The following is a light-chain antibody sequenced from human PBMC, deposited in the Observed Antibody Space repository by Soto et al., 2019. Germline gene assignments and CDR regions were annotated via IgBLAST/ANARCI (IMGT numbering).Light chain of an antibody. CDR1: QNIGTS. J-gene: IGKJ2*01. V-gene: IGKV1-39*01. CDR3: QQSYNAPYP. CDR2: SAS. Sequence: DIQMTQSPSSLSMSVGDRVTITCRASQNIGTSLNWYQMKLGRAPKLLIYSASTLQSGDPSRFSGGGSGTYFTLTIHSLHPEYFATYSCQQSYNAPYPFGQGTMLEIK.